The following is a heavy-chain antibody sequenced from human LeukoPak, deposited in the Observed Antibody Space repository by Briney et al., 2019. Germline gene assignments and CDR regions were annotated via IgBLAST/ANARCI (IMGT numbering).Heavy chain of an antibody. D-gene: IGHD3-22*01. J-gene: IGHJ4*02. CDR2: IWYDGSNK. CDR1: GFTFSSYG. V-gene: IGHV3-33*06. Sequence: GGSLRLSCAASGFTFSSYGMHWVRQAPGKGLEWVAVIWYDGSNKYYADSVKGRFTISRDNSKNTLYLQMDSLRAEDTAVYYCAKGAYYYDSSGYPTYFDYWGQGTLVTVSS. CDR3: AKGAYYYDSSGYPTYFDY.